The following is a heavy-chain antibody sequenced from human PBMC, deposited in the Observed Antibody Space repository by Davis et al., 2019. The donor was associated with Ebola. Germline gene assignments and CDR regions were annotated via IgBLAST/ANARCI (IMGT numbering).Heavy chain of an antibody. CDR1: GYTFTHYW. CDR2: IYPGDSDT. V-gene: IGHV5-51*01. CDR3: TRSGSSWHHFDY. D-gene: IGHD6-13*01. J-gene: IGHJ4*02. Sequence: GESLKISCNSSGYTFTHYWIGWVRQMPGKGLEWMGIIYPGDSDTRYSPSFQGQVTISAEKSTGTAYLQWSGLEPSDTAMYYCTRSGSSWHHFDYWGQGTLVTVSS.